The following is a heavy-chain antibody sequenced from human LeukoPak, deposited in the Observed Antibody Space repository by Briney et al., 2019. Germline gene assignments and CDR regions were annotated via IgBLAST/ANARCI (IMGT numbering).Heavy chain of an antibody. CDR2: ISSGGATI. CDR3: ARVPGSRSPYYFDS. Sequence: GGSLRLSCAASGLTFSDYYMSWVRQAPGKGLEWVSYISSGGATIKYAESVKGRFTISRDNAKNSLYLQMSSVRVEDTAVYYCARVPGSRSPYYFDSWGQGALVTVSP. V-gene: IGHV3-11*04. D-gene: IGHD1-26*01. CDR1: GLTFSDYY. J-gene: IGHJ4*02.